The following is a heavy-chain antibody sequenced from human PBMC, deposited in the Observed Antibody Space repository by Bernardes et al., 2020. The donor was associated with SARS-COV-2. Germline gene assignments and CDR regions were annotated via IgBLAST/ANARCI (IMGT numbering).Heavy chain of an antibody. J-gene: IGHJ4*02. Sequence: GGSLRLSCAASGFTVSAYCMHWVRQAPGEGLVWVSRINEDGSIINYPDSVKGRFTISRDIADNMVYLQMNSLKAEDTAVYYCARDFGGNSDYWGQGTLVTVSS. CDR2: INEDGSII. D-gene: IGHD2-15*01. CDR3: ARDFGGNSDY. CDR1: GFTVSAYC. V-gene: IGHV3-74*01.